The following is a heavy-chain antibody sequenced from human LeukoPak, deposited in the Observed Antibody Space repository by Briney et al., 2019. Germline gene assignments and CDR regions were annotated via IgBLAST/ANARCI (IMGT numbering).Heavy chain of an antibody. J-gene: IGHJ4*02. CDR3: ARDITDIVATIGHFDY. Sequence: SETLSLTCTVSGGSISSGSYYWSWIRQPAGKGLEWIGRIYTSGSTNYNPSLKSRVTISVDTSKNQFSLKLSSVTAADTAVYYCARDITDIVATIGHFDYWGQGTLVTVSS. CDR1: GGSISSGSYY. D-gene: IGHD5-12*01. CDR2: IYTSGST. V-gene: IGHV4-61*02.